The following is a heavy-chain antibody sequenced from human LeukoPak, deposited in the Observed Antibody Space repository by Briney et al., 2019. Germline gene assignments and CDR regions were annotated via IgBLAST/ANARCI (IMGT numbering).Heavy chain of an antibody. CDR1: GFTFSGYG. D-gene: IGHD6-6*01. Sequence: GGSLRLSCTASGFTFSGYGMHWVRQPPGKGLEWVAFIRFDGNNKYYADSVKGRFTVSRDNSKNTLYLQMNSLRAEDTAIYYCAKTYRAARTAFDHWGQGTLVTVSS. CDR2: IRFDGNNK. CDR3: AKTYRAARTAFDH. J-gene: IGHJ4*02. V-gene: IGHV3-30*02.